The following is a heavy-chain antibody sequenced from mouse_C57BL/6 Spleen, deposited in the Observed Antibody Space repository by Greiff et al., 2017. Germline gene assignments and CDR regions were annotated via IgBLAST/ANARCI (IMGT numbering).Heavy chain of an antibody. D-gene: IGHD1-1*01. Sequence: QVQLQQSGAELVKPGASVKISCKASGYAFRSYWMNWVKQRPGKGLERIGQIYPGDGDTNYNGKFKGKATLTADKSSSTAYMQLSSLTSEDSAVYFCARGGGSSPAWFAYWGQGALVTVSA. CDR1: GYAFRSYW. J-gene: IGHJ3*01. CDR3: ARGGGSSPAWFAY. V-gene: IGHV1-80*01. CDR2: IYPGDGDT.